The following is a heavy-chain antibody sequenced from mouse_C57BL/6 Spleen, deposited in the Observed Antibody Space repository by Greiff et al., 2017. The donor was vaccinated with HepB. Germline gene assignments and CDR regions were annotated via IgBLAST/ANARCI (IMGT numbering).Heavy chain of an antibody. CDR1: GYTFTSYG. CDR2: IYPRSGNT. Sequence: QVQLQQSGAELARPGASVKLSCKASGYTFTSYGISWVKQRTGQGLEWIGEIYPRSGNTYYNEKFKGKATLTADKSSSTAYMELRSLTSEDSAVYFCAMRITTVVTPFAYWGQGTLVTVSA. J-gene: IGHJ3*01. D-gene: IGHD1-1*01. CDR3: AMRITTVVTPFAY. V-gene: IGHV1-81*01.